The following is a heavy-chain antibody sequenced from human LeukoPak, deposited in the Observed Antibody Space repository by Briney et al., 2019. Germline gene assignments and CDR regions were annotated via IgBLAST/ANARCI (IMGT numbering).Heavy chain of an antibody. CDR1: GGFISGHY. Sequence: SETLSLTCTASGGFISGHYWTWIRQPPGKGLEWIGYIYNSGSTKYSPSLKSRVTISVDTSKNQFSLKLSSVTAADTAVYYCARGGVLKSVDYWGQGTLVAVSS. J-gene: IGHJ4*02. V-gene: IGHV4-59*11. CDR2: IYNSGST. D-gene: IGHD3-16*01. CDR3: ARGGVLKSVDY.